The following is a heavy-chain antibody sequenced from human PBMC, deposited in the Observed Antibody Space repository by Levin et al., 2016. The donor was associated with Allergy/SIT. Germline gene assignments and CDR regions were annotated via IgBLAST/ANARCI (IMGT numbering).Heavy chain of an antibody. D-gene: IGHD5-18*01. CDR3: ARPVRGYSYGDFDY. V-gene: IGHV4-34*01. J-gene: IGHJ4*02. CDR2: INHSGST. Sequence: WIRQPPGKGLEWIGEINHSGSTNYNPSLKSRVTISVDTSKNQFSLKLSSVTAADTAVYYCARPVRGYSYGDFDYWGQGTLVTVSS.